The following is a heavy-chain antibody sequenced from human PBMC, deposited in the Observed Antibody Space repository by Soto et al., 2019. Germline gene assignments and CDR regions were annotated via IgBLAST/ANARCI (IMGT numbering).Heavy chain of an antibody. CDR3: ARAFGFWNAQDY. Sequence: GGSLRLSCAASGFTFSSYAMHWVRQAPGKGLDWVAVIWNDGNNKYYADSVQGRFIISRDNSKNSLYLQMNSLRAEDTAVYYCARAFGFWNAQDYWGQGTLVTVSS. CDR2: IWNDGNNK. V-gene: IGHV3-33*01. J-gene: IGHJ4*02. D-gene: IGHD3-3*01. CDR1: GFTFSSYA.